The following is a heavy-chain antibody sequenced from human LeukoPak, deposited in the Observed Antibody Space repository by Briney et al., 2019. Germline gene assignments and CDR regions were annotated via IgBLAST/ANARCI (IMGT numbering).Heavy chain of an antibody. V-gene: IGHV3-64D*06. D-gene: IGHD2-8*01. Sequence: PGGSLRLSCSASGFTFGAYFMHWVRQAPGKGLQYVSSISSNEYDTYYADSEKGRFTISRDNSKNTLFLQMNNLRPEDTAVYYCVKDLNGTWSFDYWGQGTLVTVSS. CDR3: VKDLNGTWSFDY. J-gene: IGHJ4*02. CDR1: GFTFGAYF. CDR2: ISSNEYDT.